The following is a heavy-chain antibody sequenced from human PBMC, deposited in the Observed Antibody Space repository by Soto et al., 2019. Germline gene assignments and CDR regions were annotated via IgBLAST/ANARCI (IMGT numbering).Heavy chain of an antibody. CDR1: GGSISRGDYY. Sequence: SETRSLTCTVSGGSISRGDYYWSWIRQPPGKGLEWIGYIYYSGSTYYNPSLKSRVTISVDTSKNQFSLKLSSVTAADTAVYYCAREGNWGSSYYFDYWGQGTLVTVS. CDR2: IYYSGST. J-gene: IGHJ4*02. D-gene: IGHD7-27*01. V-gene: IGHV4-30-4*01. CDR3: AREGNWGSSYYFDY.